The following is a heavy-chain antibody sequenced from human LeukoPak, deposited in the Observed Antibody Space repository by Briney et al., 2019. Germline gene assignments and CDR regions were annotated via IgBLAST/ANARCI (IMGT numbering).Heavy chain of an antibody. CDR2: IYHRGST. D-gene: IGHD3-3*01. CDR1: GDSFSSGSYY. Sequence: SETLSLTCTFSGDSFSSGSYYWSWIRQHPGKGLEWIGNIYHRGSTSYNPSLKSRVTMSVDTSKNQFSLKLSSVIAADTAVYYCARVVRFLEWLSPPDAFDIWGQGTMVTVSS. CDR3: ARVVRFLEWLSPPDAFDI. J-gene: IGHJ3*02. V-gene: IGHV4-31*03.